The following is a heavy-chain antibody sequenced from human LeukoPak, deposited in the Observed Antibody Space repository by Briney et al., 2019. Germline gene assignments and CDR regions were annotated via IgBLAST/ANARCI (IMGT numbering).Heavy chain of an antibody. Sequence: SQTLSLTCAISGDSVSSNSAAWNWIRQSPSRGLEWLGRTYYRSKWYNDYAVSVKSRITINPDTSKNQFSLQLNSVTPEDTAVYYCARDYLTSPQWLVHMGWFDPWGQGTLVTVSS. D-gene: IGHD6-19*01. J-gene: IGHJ5*02. CDR3: ARDYLTSPQWLVHMGWFDP. CDR1: GDSVSSNSAA. V-gene: IGHV6-1*01. CDR2: TYYRSKWYN.